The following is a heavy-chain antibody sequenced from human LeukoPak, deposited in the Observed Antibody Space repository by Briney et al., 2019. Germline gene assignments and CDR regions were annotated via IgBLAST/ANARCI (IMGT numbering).Heavy chain of an antibody. CDR3: ARDGDYFGSGSYIPFDY. J-gene: IGHJ4*02. CDR2: IYSSGST. D-gene: IGHD3-10*01. Sequence: SETLSLTCAVYGGSFSGYYWSWIRQPPGKGLEWIGYIYSSGSTNYNPSLKSRVTISVDTSKNQFSLRLSSVTAADTAVYYCARDGDYFGSGSYIPFDYWGQGTLVTVSS. CDR1: GGSFSGYY. V-gene: IGHV4-59*01.